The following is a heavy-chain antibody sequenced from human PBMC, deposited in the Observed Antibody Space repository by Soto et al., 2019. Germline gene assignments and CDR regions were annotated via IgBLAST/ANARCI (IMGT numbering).Heavy chain of an antibody. CDR3: AKLAGYCSGNSCHGDYAMDV. J-gene: IGHJ6*02. CDR1: GGSISSGDYY. CDR2: IYYSENT. D-gene: IGHD2-2*01. V-gene: IGHV4-30-4*01. Sequence: TSETLSLTCTVSGGSISSGDYYWSWIRQPPGKGLEWIGYIYYSENTYYNPSLKSRVSISVDTSKNQFSLKVSSVTAADTAVYYCAKLAGYCSGNSCHGDYAMDVWGQGTTVTVSS.